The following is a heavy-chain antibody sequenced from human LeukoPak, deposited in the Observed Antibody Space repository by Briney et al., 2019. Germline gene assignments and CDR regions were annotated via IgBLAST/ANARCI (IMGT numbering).Heavy chain of an antibody. CDR3: ARGDFCSKSNCYLRPMDV. V-gene: IGHV4-59*01. D-gene: IGHD3-3*01. Sequence: SETLSLTCTVSGGSIGDYYWNWIRQPPGKGLEWIGYIYYSGSTTYNPSLKSRVTMSVDTAKNQFSLKLRSVTAADTAAYFCARGDFCSKSNCYLRPMDVWGKGTTVTVSS. J-gene: IGHJ6*03. CDR2: IYYSGST. CDR1: GGSIGDYY.